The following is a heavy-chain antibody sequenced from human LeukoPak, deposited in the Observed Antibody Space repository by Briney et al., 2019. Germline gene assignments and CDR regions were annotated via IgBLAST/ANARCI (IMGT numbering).Heavy chain of an antibody. V-gene: IGHV4-59*08. CDR3: ARHYGTTGKGYYYYYYYMDV. D-gene: IGHD1-1*01. J-gene: IGHJ6*03. CDR2: ISHSGRT. CDR1: GGSITRYY. Sequence: SETLSLTCSVSGGSITRYYWTWIRQPPGKGLEWIGYISHSGRTNFNPSLKSRVTISTDTSKSSFSLRLSSVTAADTAVYYCARHYGTTGKGYYYYYYYMDVWGKGTTVTVSS.